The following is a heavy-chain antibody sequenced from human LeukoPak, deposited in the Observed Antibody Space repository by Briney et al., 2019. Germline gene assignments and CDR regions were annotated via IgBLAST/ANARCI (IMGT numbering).Heavy chain of an antibody. J-gene: IGHJ5*02. D-gene: IGHD5-24*01. CDR1: GFTFSSYA. Sequence: GSLRLSCAASGFTFSSYAMSWVRQPPGKGLEWIGEINHSGSTNYNPSLKSRVTISVDTSKNQFSLKLSSVTATDTAVYYCARGGRDGYSSWGQGTLVTVSS. CDR3: ARGGRDGYSS. CDR2: INHSGST. V-gene: IGHV4-34*01.